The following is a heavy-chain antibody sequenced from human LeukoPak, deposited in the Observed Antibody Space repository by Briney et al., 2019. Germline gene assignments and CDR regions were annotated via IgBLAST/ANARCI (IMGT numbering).Heavy chain of an antibody. J-gene: IGHJ4*02. CDR3: ARTYDYVWGSYRAYFDY. Sequence: SETPSLTCAVYGGSFSGYYWSWIRQPPGKGLEWIGEINHSGSTNYNPSLKSRVTISVDTSKNQFSLKLSSVTAADTAVYYCARTYDYVWGSYRAYFDYWGQGTLVTVSS. V-gene: IGHV4-34*01. CDR1: GGSFSGYY. D-gene: IGHD3-16*02. CDR2: INHSGST.